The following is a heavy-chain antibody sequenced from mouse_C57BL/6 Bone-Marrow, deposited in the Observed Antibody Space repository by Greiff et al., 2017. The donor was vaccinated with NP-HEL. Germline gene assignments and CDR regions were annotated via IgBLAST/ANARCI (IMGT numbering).Heavy chain of an antibody. D-gene: IGHD1-1*01. V-gene: IGHV2-2*01. CDR2: IWSGGST. CDR3: ARDRYYGSSDLYWYFDV. CDR1: GFSLTSYG. J-gene: IGHJ1*03. Sequence: VQGVESGPGLVQPSQSLSITCTVSGFSLTSYGVHWVRQSPGKGLEWLGVIWSGGSTDYNAALISRLSISKDNSKSQVFFKRNSLQADDTAIYYCARDRYYGSSDLYWYFDVWGTGTTVTVSS.